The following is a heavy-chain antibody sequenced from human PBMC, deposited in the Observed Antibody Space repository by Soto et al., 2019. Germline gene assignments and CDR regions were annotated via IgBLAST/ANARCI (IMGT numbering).Heavy chain of an antibody. CDR2: ISGSGGST. J-gene: IGHJ5*02. Sequence: PGGSLRLSCAASGFTFSSYAMSWVRQAPGKGLESVSAISGSGGSTYYADSVKGRFTISRDNSKNTLYLQMNSLRAEDTAVYYCAKGSGSSWFRGWFALWGEGTLVTVSS. D-gene: IGHD6-13*01. V-gene: IGHV3-23*01. CDR1: GFTFSSYA. CDR3: AKGSGSSWFRGWFAL.